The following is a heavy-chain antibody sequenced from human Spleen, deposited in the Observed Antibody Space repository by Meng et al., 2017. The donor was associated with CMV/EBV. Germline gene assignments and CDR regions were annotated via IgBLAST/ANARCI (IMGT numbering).Heavy chain of an antibody. CDR1: GGSVSSGSYY. V-gene: IGHV4-61*01. J-gene: IGHJ3*02. Sequence: ESLKISCTVSGGSVSSGSYYWCWIRQPPGKGLEWIGYIYYSGSTNYNPSLKSRVTISVDTSKNQFSLKLSSVTAADTAVYYCARKTTGTTDDTFDIWGQGTMVTVSS. CDR2: IYYSGST. D-gene: IGHD1-1*01. CDR3: ARKTTGTTDDTFDI.